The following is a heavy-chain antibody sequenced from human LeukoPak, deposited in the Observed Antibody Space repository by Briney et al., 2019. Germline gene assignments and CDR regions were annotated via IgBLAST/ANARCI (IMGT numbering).Heavy chain of an antibody. J-gene: IGHJ4*02. D-gene: IGHD2-2*01. V-gene: IGHV3-23*01. CDR1: GFTFSSYG. CDR2: ISGSGGST. CDR3: AKSSDGSTSFDQ. Sequence: GGTLRLSCAASGFTFSSYGMSWVRQAPGKGLEWVSAISGSGGSTYYADSVKGRFTISRDNSKNTLYLQINSLRAEDMALYYCAKSSDGSTSFDQWGQGTLVTVSS.